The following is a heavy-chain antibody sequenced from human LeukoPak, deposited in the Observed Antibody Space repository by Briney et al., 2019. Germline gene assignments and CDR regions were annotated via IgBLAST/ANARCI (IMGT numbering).Heavy chain of an antibody. CDR2: IYYSGST. CDR3: ARGSRSTGYYFSSGLQNWFDP. Sequence: SETLSLTCTVSGGSISSYYWSWIRQPPGKGLEWIGYIYYSGSTNYNPSLESRVTISVDTSKNQFSLKLSSVTAADTAVYYCARGSRSTGYYFSSGLQNWFDPWGQGTLVTVSS. V-gene: IGHV4-59*12. D-gene: IGHD3-9*01. CDR1: GGSISSYY. J-gene: IGHJ5*02.